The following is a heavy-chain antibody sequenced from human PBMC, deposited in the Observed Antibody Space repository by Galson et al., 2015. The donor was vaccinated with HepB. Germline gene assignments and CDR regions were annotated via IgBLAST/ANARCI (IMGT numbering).Heavy chain of an antibody. V-gene: IGHV3-30*04. CDR2: ISYDGSSK. CDR3: ARDNYGMDV. CDR1: GFTFSSYA. J-gene: IGHJ6*02. Sequence: SLRLSCAASGFTFSSYAMHWVRQAPGKGLEWVAVISYDGSSKYYTDSVKGRFTISRDNSKNTLYLQMDSLRPEDTAMYYCARDNYGMDVWGQGTTVTVSS.